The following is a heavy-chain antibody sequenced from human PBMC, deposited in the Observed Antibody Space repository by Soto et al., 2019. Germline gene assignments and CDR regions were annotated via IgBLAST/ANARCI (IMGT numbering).Heavy chain of an antibody. CDR1: EFTSSGPW. CDR2: INTDGGTS. J-gene: IGHJ3*02. CDR3: AREAGYCSRTSCYRRAFDT. D-gene: IGHD2-2*01. V-gene: IGHV3-74*03. Sequence: EVQLVESGGDLVQPGGSLGLSGGPSEFTSSGPWMHWFGKVPGRGLEWAPGINTDGGTSAYAYSVKGRFTISRDNAKNTLYLQMNALRAEDTAVYYCAREAGYCSRTSCYRRAFDTWGQGTRVTVSS.